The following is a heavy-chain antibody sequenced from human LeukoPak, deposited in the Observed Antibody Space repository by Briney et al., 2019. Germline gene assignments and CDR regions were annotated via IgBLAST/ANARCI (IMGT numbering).Heavy chain of an antibody. CDR1: GFTFSSYA. CDR3: ARGGAVAGSWFDY. J-gene: IGHJ4*02. Sequence: QPGRSLRLSCAASGFTFSSYAMHWVRQAPGKGLEWVAVISYDGSNKYYADSVKGRFTISRDNSKNTLYLQMNSLRAEDTAAYYCARGGAVAGSWFDYWGQGTLVTVSS. D-gene: IGHD6-19*01. CDR2: ISYDGSNK. V-gene: IGHV3-30*01.